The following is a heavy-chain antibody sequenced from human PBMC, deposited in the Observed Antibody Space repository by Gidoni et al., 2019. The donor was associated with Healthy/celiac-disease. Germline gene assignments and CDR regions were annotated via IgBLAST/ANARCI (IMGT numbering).Heavy chain of an antibody. D-gene: IGHD3-16*01. CDR2: ISGSGGST. CDR3: AKDYWERSEYFDY. J-gene: IGHJ4*02. Sequence: EVQLLESGGGLVQPGGSLRLSCADSGFTFSSYAMSWVRQAPGKGLEWGSAISGSGGSTYYADSVKGRFTISRDNSKNTLYLQMNSLRAEDTAVYYCAKDYWERSEYFDYWGQGTLVTVSS. CDR1: GFTFSSYA. V-gene: IGHV3-23*01.